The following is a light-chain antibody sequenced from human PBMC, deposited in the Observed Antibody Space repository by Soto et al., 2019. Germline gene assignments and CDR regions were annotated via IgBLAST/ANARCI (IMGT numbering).Light chain of an antibody. V-gene: IGKV1-27*01. J-gene: IGKJ3*01. CDR2: GAS. Sequence: DIQMTQSPSSLSASVGARVTITCRASQDMSNFLVWFQQKPGKVPNLLIYGASTLQSGVPSRFTGSGSGTDFTLTISSLQPEDVATYFCQKSNSAPFTFGPGTTVDIK. CDR1: QDMSNF. CDR3: QKSNSAPFT.